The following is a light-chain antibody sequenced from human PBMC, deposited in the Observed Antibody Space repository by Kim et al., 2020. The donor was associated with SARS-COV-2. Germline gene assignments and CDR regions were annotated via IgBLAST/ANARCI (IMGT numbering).Light chain of an antibody. CDR1: QSVSSYY. Sequence: LSPGESATLSCRASQSVSSYYLVWYQQKPGQAPTLLTYGASKRATGIPDRFSGSGSGTDFTLTISRLEPEDFAVYYCQQYGSSPYTFGQGTKLEI. J-gene: IGKJ2*01. V-gene: IGKV3-20*01. CDR3: QQYGSSPYT. CDR2: GAS.